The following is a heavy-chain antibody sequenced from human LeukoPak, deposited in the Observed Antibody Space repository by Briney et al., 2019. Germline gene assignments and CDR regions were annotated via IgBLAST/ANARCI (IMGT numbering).Heavy chain of an antibody. D-gene: IGHD3-22*01. Sequence: PGGSLRLSCAASGFTFSSYSMNWVRQAPGKGLEWVSSISSSSSYIYYADSVKGRFTISRDNAKNSLYLQMNSLRAEDTAVYYCARVPYPDYYDSSGYYSTEDYWGQGTLVTVSS. V-gene: IGHV3-21*01. CDR2: ISSSSSYI. J-gene: IGHJ4*02. CDR3: ARVPYPDYYDSSGYYSTEDY. CDR1: GFTFSSYS.